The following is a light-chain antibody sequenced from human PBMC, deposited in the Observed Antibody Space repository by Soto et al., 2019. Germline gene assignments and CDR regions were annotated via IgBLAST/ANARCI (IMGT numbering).Light chain of an antibody. J-gene: IGKJ3*01. CDR1: QSISSTY. CDR3: QQYGTSPFT. CDR2: GAS. V-gene: IGKV3-20*01. Sequence: EFVLTQSPGTLSLSPGEKATLSCRATQSISSTYLAWYQQKPGQAPRLLIYGASSRATGIPDRFSGSGSGTDFTLTIRRLEPEDFAVYYCQQYGTSPFTFGPGTKVDIK.